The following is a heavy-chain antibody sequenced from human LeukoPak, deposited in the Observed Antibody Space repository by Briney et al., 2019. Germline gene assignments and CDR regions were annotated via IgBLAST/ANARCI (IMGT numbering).Heavy chain of an antibody. CDR2: IYYSGST. J-gene: IGHJ4*02. CDR3: ARQSPHYYGSGSYNY. CDR1: GGSISSSSYY. D-gene: IGHD3-10*01. Sequence: SETLSLTCTVSGGSISSSSYYWGWIRQPPGKRLEWIGSIYYSGSTYYNPSLKSRVSISVDTSKNQFSLKLSSVTAADTAVYYCARQSPHYYGSGSYNYWGQGTLVTVSS. V-gene: IGHV4-39*01.